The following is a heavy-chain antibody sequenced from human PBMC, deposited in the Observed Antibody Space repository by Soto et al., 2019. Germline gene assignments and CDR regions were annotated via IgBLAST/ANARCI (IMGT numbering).Heavy chain of an antibody. Sequence: SLRLSCAASGCNYSDYYMSWIRQAPGKGLEWIAYISSSNSYTNYADAVKGGFTISRDNAKNSLYLQMNSLRAEDTAVYYCARRYYDSSGYTGFDYWGQGTLVTVSS. J-gene: IGHJ4*02. CDR1: GCNYSDYY. CDR2: ISSSNSYT. V-gene: IGHV3-11*06. CDR3: ARRYYDSSGYTGFDY. D-gene: IGHD3-22*01.